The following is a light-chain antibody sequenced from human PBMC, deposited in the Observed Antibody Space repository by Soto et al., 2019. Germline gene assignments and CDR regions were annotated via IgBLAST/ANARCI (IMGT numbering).Light chain of an antibody. CDR1: QSVSSY. J-gene: IGKJ1*01. CDR2: DAS. CDR3: QQHLGELT. V-gene: IGKV3-11*01. Sequence: EILLTQSPSTLSLSPGESATLSCRASQSVSSYLAWYQQKPGQAPRLLIYDASNRATGIPARLSGSGSGTDFTLTISSLEPEDFAVYSCQQHLGELTFGQGTKVDIK.